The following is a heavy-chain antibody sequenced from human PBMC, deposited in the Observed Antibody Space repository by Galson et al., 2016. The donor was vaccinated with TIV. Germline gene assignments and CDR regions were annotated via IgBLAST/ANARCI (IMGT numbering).Heavy chain of an antibody. V-gene: IGHV6-1*01. CDR3: ARAAGRNGATCHATCETFDI. CDR1: GDSVSSNSAA. J-gene: IGHJ3*02. Sequence: CAISGDSVSSNSAAWNWIRQSPSRGLEWLGRTYCRSRCYYDYAVSVKSRITIESDTSKNQFSLQLNSVTSEGTAVYYCARAAGRNGATCHATCETFDIWGQGTMVTVSS. D-gene: IGHD3-10*01. CDR2: TYCRSRCYY.